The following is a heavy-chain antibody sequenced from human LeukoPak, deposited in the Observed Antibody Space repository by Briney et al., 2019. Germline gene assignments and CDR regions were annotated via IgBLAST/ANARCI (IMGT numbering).Heavy chain of an antibody. J-gene: IGHJ4*02. V-gene: IGHV3-30*04. CDR2: ISYDGSNK. CDR1: GFTFSSYA. D-gene: IGHD6-13*01. Sequence: GESLRLSCAASGFTFSSYAMHWVRQAPGKGLEWVAVISYDGSNKYYADSVKGRFTISRDNSKNTLYLQMNSLRAEDTAVYYCAKDPRRYSRTGGYFDYWGQGTLVTVSS. CDR3: AKDPRRYSRTGGYFDY.